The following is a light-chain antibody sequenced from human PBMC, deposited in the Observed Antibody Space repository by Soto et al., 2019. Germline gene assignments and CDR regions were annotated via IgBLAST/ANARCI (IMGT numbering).Light chain of an antibody. CDR3: QQYNSYPWT. CDR1: QSISSW. V-gene: IGKV1-5*01. Sequence: DIQMTKSPSTLSASVGDRVTITCRASQSISSWLAWYQQKPGKAPKLLIYDASSLESGVPSRFSGSESGTEFTLTISSLQPDDFATYYCQQYNSYPWTFGQGTKVEIK. CDR2: DAS. J-gene: IGKJ1*01.